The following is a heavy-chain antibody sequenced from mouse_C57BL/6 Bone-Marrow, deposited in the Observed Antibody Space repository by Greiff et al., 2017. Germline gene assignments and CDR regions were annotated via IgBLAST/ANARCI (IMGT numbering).Heavy chain of an antibody. V-gene: IGHV14-4*01. CDR1: GFNIKDDY. CDR3: TTPIYYDYDDPRLMDY. D-gene: IGHD2-4*01. CDR2: IDPENGDT. J-gene: IGHJ4*01. Sequence: EVKLMESGAELVRPGASVKLSCTASGFNIKDDYMHWVKQRPEQGLEWIGWIDPENGDTEYASKFQGKATITADTSSNTAYLQLSSLTSEDTAVYYCTTPIYYDYDDPRLMDYWGQGTSVTVSS.